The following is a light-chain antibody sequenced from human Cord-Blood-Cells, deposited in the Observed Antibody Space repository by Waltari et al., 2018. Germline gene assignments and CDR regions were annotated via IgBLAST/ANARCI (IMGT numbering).Light chain of an antibody. V-gene: IGLV2-14*01. CDR3: SSYTSSSTLDV. Sequence: QSALTQPASVSGSPGQSITISCTGTSSDVGGYKYVSWYKQHPGKAPKLMIYDVRNRPSGVSNRFSGSKSGNTASLTISGLQAEDEADYYCSSYTSSSTLDVFGTGTKVTVL. CDR2: DVR. J-gene: IGLJ1*01. CDR1: SSDVGGYKY.